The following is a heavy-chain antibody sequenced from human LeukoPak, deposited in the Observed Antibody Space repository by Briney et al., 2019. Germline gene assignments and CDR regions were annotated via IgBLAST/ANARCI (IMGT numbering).Heavy chain of an antibody. CDR3: ARAKDNYRGNDAFDI. V-gene: IGHV1-2*06. Sequence: ASVKVSCKASGYTFTDSFIHWVRQAPGQGPEWMGRMNAKSGVTMYAQTLQDRVTMTRDTSISTAYMELSRLRSDDTAVYYCARAKDNYRGNDAFDIWGQGTMVTVSS. CDR1: GYTFTDSF. CDR2: MNAKSGVT. J-gene: IGHJ3*02. D-gene: IGHD4/OR15-4a*01.